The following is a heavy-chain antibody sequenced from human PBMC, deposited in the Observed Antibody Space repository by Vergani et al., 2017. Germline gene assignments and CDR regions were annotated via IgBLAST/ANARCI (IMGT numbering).Heavy chain of an antibody. J-gene: IGHJ6*03. V-gene: IGHV1-18*04. CDR3: STGFDYYYMDV. CDR2: ISAYNGNT. Sequence: QVQLVQSGAEVKKPGASVKVSCKASGYTFTSYGISWVRQAPGQGLEWMGWISAYNGNTNYAQKFQGRVTITADKSTSTAYMELSSLRSEDTAVYYCSTGFDYYYMDVWGKGTTVTVSS. D-gene: IGHD1-14*01. CDR1: GYTFTSYG.